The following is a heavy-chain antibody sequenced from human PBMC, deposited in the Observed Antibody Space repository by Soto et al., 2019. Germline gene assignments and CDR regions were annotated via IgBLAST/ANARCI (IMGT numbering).Heavy chain of an antibody. CDR1: GFTFSSYS. CDR3: AKAAGYCISTSCQPWGMYV. Sequence: PGGSLRVSCAASGFTFSSYSMNWVRQAPGKGLEWVSYISSSSSTIYYADSVKGRFTISRDNAKNSLYLQMNSLRAEDTALYYCAKAAGYCISTSCQPWGMYVWGQGTTVTVSS. V-gene: IGHV3-48*04. D-gene: IGHD2-2*01. J-gene: IGHJ6*02. CDR2: ISSSSSTI.